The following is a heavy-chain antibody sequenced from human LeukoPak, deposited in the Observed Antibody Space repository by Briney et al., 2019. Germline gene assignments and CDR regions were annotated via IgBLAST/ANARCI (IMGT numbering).Heavy chain of an antibody. CDR2: INPNSGDT. CDR1: GYTFTGYH. J-gene: IGHJ4*02. V-gene: IGHV1-2*06. Sequence: ASVKVSCRASGYTFTGYHIHWVRQAPGQGLEWMGRINPNSGDTNYAQNFQGRVTMTRDTSINTAYMELSRLRSDDTAVYYCARVSTHHWGVAAAGTDYWGQGTLVTVSS. D-gene: IGHD6-13*01. CDR3: ARVSTHHWGVAAAGTDY.